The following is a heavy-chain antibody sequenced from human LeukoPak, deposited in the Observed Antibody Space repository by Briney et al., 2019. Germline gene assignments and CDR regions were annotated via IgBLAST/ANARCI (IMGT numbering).Heavy chain of an antibody. J-gene: IGHJ5*02. CDR1: GYSFTSYW. CDR2: IYPGDSDT. V-gene: IGHV5-51*01. D-gene: IGHD3-22*01. CDR3: TMSYYYDSSGYSVFDP. Sequence: GESLKISCKGSGYSFTSYWIGWVRQTPGKGLEWMGIIYPGDSDTRYSPSFQGQVTISADKSISTAYLQWSSLKASDTAMYYCTMSYYYDSSGYSVFDPWGQRTLVTVSS.